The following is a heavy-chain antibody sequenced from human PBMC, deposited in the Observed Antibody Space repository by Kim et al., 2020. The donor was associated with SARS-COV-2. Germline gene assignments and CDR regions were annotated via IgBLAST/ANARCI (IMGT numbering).Heavy chain of an antibody. CDR2: IWYDGSNK. CDR1: GFTFSSYG. CDR3: AREGCRSSTSCSTYYYYYGMDV. D-gene: IGHD2-2*01. J-gene: IGHJ6*02. V-gene: IGHV3-33*01. Sequence: GGSLRLSCAASGFTFSSYGMHWVRQAPGKGLEWVAVIWYDGSNKYYADSVKGRFTISRDNSKNTLYLQMNSLRAEDTAVYYCAREGCRSSTSCSTYYYYYGMDVWGQGTTVTVSS.